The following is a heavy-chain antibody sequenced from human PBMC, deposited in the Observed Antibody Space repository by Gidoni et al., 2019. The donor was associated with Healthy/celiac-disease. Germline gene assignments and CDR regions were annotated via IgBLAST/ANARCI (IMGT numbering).Heavy chain of an antibody. V-gene: IGHV4-59*01. CDR3: ARMGIIAADDN. J-gene: IGHJ4*02. D-gene: IGHD6-13*01. CDR2: IYYSEIT. Sequence: QLQLQESGPGLLMPPATLSLPCTVSGGSISSYHWSWIRQPPGKGLEWIGYIYYSEITNYNPSLKSRVTISVDTSKNQFSLKLSSVTAADTAVYCCARMGIIAADDNWGQGTLVTVSS. CDR1: GGSISSYH.